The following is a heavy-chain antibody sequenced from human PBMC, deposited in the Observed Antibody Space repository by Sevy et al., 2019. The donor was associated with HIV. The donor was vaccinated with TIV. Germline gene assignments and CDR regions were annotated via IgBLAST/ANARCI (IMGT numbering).Heavy chain of an antibody. Sequence: GGSLRLSCAASGFTFSSYAMNWVRQAPGKGLEWVSGISGSGGSTYYVHSLKGRFTISRDNSKNTLYLQMNSLRAEDTAVYYCAKEGGYSSSTWANYYGLDVWGQGTTVTVSS. CDR2: ISGSGGST. J-gene: IGHJ6*02. V-gene: IGHV3-23*01. CDR1: GFTFSSYA. CDR3: AKEGGYSSSTWANYYGLDV. D-gene: IGHD6-19*01.